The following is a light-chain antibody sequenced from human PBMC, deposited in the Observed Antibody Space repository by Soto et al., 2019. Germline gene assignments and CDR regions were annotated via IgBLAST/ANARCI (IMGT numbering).Light chain of an antibody. CDR1: SSAVGGYDH. Sequence: QSVLTQPPSASGSLGQSVTISCAGTSSAVGGYDHVSWYQQHPGKAPKLMIYDVSKRPSGVPDRFSGSKSGNAASLTVSGLQTEDEADYYCSSFAGSNNVVFGGGTKLTVL. CDR2: DVS. J-gene: IGLJ3*02. CDR3: SSFAGSNNVV. V-gene: IGLV2-8*01.